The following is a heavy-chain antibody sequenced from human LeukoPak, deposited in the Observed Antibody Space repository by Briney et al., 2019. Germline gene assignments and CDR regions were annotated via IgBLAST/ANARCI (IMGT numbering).Heavy chain of an antibody. CDR3: ATDEAATGRLDY. J-gene: IGHJ4*02. CDR2: INSDGSST. V-gene: IGHV3-74*01. Sequence: PGESLRLSCAASGFTFSSYMMTWVRQAPGKGLVWVSRINSDGSSTSYADSVKGRFTISRDNAENTLYLQINSLRAEDTAVYYCATDEAATGRLDYWGQGTLVTDSS. D-gene: IGHD1-1*01. CDR1: GFTFSSYM.